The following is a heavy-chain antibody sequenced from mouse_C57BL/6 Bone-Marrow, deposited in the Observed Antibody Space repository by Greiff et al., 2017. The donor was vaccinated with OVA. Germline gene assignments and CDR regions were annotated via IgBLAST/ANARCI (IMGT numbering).Heavy chain of an antibody. CDR2: IDPSDSYT. CDR3: ALYGGFAY. CDR1: GYTFTSYW. D-gene: IGHD1-1*01. Sequence: QVQLQQPGAELVKPGASVKLSCKASGYTFTSYWMQWVKQRPGQGLEWIGEIDPSDSYTNYNQKFKGKATLTVDTSCSTAYMQLSSLTSEDSAVYYCALYGGFAYWGQGTLVTVSA. V-gene: IGHV1-50*01. J-gene: IGHJ3*01.